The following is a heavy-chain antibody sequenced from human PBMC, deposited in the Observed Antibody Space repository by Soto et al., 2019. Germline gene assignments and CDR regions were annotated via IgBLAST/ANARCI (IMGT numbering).Heavy chain of an antibody. CDR2: IYYSGST. D-gene: IGHD3-10*01. CDR3: ARHAPETRYYYGSGRPRLDY. V-gene: IGHV4-39*01. CDR1: GGSISSSSYY. J-gene: IGHJ4*02. Sequence: ASETPSLTRTVSGGSISSSSYYWGWVRQPPGKGLEWIGSIYYSGSTYYNPSLKSRVTISVDTSKNQFSLKLSSVTAADTAVYYCARHAPETRYYYGSGRPRLDYWGQGTLVTVSS.